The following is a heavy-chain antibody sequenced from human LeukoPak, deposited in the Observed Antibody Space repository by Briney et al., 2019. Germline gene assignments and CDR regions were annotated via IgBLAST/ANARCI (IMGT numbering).Heavy chain of an antibody. V-gene: IGHV4-4*07. CDR3: ARVIRRVFGEIFIDY. D-gene: IGHD3-10*01. CDR2: SNTSGSA. Sequence: SETLSLTCIVSGDSISDSYYWSWIRQPAGKGLEWIGRSNTSGSAYYNPSLVCRVTMSFDTSNNHFSLKLSSVTAADTAIYYFARVIRRVFGEIFIDYWGQGTLVTVSS. CDR1: GDSISDSYY. J-gene: IGHJ4*02.